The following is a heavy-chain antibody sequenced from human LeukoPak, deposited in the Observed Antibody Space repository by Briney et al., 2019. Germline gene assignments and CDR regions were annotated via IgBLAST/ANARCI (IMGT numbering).Heavy chain of an antibody. J-gene: IGHJ4*02. Sequence: GGSLRLSCAASGLTFSSYAMHWVRQAPGKGLEWVAVISYDGSNKYYADSVTGRFTISRDNSKNTLYLQMNSLRAEDTAAYYCARDRPYCGGDCYSNYFDYWGQGTLVTVSS. V-gene: IGHV3-30-3*01. CDR3: ARDRPYCGGDCYSNYFDY. CDR2: ISYDGSNK. D-gene: IGHD2-21*02. CDR1: GLTFSSYA.